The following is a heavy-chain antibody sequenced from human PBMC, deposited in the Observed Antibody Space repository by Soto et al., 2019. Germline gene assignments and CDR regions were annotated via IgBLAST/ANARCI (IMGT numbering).Heavy chain of an antibody. CDR2: ISAYNGNT. Sequence: QVQLVQSGAEAKKPGASVKVSCKASGYTFTSYGISWVRQAPGQGLEWMGWISAYNGNTNYAQKLQGRVPMTTDTSTSTAYIELRSLRSDDTAVYYCARVPGHLYGDYVLDYWGQGTLVTVSS. D-gene: IGHD4-17*01. J-gene: IGHJ4*02. CDR3: ARVPGHLYGDYVLDY. V-gene: IGHV1-18*01. CDR1: GYTFTSYG.